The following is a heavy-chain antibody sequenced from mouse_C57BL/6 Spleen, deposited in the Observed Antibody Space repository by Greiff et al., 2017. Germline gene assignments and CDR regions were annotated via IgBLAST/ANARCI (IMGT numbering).Heavy chain of an antibody. CDR2: IDPSDSYT. J-gene: IGHJ2*01. V-gene: IGHV1-59*01. CDR1: GYTFTSYW. Sequence: VQLQQPGAELVRPGTSVKLSCKASGYTFTSYWMHWVKQRPGQGLEWIGVIDPSDSYTNYNQKFKGKATLTVDTSSSTAYMQLSSLTSEDSAVYYCAKGDYGNLHYFDYWGQGTTLTVSS. D-gene: IGHD2-1*01. CDR3: AKGDYGNLHYFDY.